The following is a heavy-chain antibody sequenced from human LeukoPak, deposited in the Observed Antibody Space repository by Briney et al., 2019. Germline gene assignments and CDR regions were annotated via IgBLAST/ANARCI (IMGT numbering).Heavy chain of an antibody. CDR1: GDSISSNSYY. CDR3: ARHPRCSSSGFSKRFDY. CDR2: IHYSGNT. Sequence: SETLSLTCTVSGDSISSNSYYWGRIRQPPGKGLEWIGSIHYSGNTYYNPSLKSRVTISVDTSKNQFSLKLSSVTATDTALYYCARHPRCSSSGFSKRFDYWGQETLVPVS. J-gene: IGHJ4*02. V-gene: IGHV4-39*01. D-gene: IGHD6-19*01.